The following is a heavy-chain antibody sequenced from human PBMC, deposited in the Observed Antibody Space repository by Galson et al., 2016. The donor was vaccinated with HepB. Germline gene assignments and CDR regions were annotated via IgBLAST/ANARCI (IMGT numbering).Heavy chain of an antibody. CDR1: XXSIXXXNX. J-gene: IGHJ3*02. Sequence: ETXXLTCAVXXXSIXXXNXXXWVXXXPGKXXEXXXEIYHTXXTTXNPSLKSRVTISMDKSKNPLSLDXNSVTAADTAVYYCXREFAADAXXIWGQGNRVT. V-gene: IGHV4-4*02. D-gene: IGHD3-10*01. CDR2: IYHTXXT. CDR3: XREFAADAXXI.